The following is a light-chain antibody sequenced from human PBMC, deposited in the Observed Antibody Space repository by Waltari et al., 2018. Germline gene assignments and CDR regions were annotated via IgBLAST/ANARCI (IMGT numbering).Light chain of an antibody. Sequence: DIQMTQSPSSLSASVGDRVTITCQASQDISNYLNWYQQKPGKDPKLLIYDASNLETGVPSRFSGSGSGTDFTFTISSLLPEDIATYYCQQYDNLPPALTFGGGTKVEIK. V-gene: IGKV1-33*01. CDR3: QQYDNLPPALT. CDR1: QDISNY. J-gene: IGKJ4*01. CDR2: DAS.